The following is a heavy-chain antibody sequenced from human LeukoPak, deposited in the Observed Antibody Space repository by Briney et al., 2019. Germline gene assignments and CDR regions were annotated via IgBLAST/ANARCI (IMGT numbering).Heavy chain of an antibody. CDR3: ARSLIVVVPAALGY. CDR2: INPNSGGT. CDR1: GYTFTGYY. J-gene: IGHJ4*02. Sequence: ASVKVSCKASGYTFTGYYMHWVRQAPGQGLEWKGWINPNSGGTNYAQKFQGRVTMTRDTSISTAYMELSRLRSDDTAVYYCARSLIVVVPAALGYWGQGTLVTVSS. V-gene: IGHV1-2*02. D-gene: IGHD2-2*01.